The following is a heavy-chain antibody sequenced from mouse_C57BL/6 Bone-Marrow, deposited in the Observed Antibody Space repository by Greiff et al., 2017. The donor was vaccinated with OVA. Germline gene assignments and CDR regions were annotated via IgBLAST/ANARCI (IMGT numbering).Heavy chain of an antibody. Sequence: EVQLVESGGDLVKPGGSLKLSCAASGFTFSSYGMSWVRQTPDKRLEWVATISSGGSYTYYPDSVKGRFTISRDNAKNTLYLQMSSLKSEDTAMYYCARENFYFDYWGQGTTLTVSS. CDR2: ISSGGSYT. CDR3: ARENFYFDY. CDR1: GFTFSSYG. V-gene: IGHV5-6*01. J-gene: IGHJ2*01.